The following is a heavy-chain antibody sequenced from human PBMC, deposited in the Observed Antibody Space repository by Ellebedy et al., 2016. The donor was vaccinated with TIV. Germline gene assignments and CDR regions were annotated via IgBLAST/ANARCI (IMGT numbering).Heavy chain of an antibody. CDR3: ARAQITMVRGIKGYYYYGMDV. CDR1: GYTFTSYG. Sequence: AASVKVSCKASGYTFTSYGISWVRQAPGQGLEWMGWISTYNGNTNYAQKLQGRVTMTTDTSTGTAYMELRSLRSDDTAVYYCARAQITMVRGIKGYYYYGMDVWGPGTTVTVSS. J-gene: IGHJ6*02. CDR2: ISTYNGNT. V-gene: IGHV1-18*01. D-gene: IGHD3-10*01.